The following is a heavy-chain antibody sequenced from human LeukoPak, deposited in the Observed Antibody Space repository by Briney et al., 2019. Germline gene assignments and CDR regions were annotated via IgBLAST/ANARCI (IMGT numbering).Heavy chain of an antibody. V-gene: IGHV1-18*01. CDR1: GYTFTSYG. J-gene: IGHJ4*02. CDR2: ISAYSGST. CDR3: AKGLPRILGIDY. D-gene: IGHD1-26*01. Sequence: ASVKVSCKASGYTFTSYGISWVRQAPGQGLEWMGWISAYSGSTNYAQKLQGRVTMTTDTSTSTAYMERRSLRSDDTAVYYCAKGLPRILGIDYWGQGTLVTVSS.